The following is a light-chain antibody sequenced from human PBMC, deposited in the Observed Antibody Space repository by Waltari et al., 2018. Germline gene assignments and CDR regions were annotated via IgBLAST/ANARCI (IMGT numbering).Light chain of an antibody. CDR3: TSYITTRGDWV. Sequence: QSALTQPASVSGSPGQSITISCTGTSSDVGDYNLVSWHQQPPGKAPKLIIYEVSNRPSGVSNRFAGSKSGNTASLTISGLQAEDEADYYCTSYITTRGDWVFGGGTKLTVL. CDR1: SSDVGDYNL. J-gene: IGLJ3*02. CDR2: EVS. V-gene: IGLV2-14*01.